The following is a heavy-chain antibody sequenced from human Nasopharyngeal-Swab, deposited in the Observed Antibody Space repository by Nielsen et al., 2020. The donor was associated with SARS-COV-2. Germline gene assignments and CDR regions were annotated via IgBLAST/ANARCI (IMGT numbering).Heavy chain of an antibody. V-gene: IGHV1-8*01. CDR3: ARGAFGLDHSWFDP. J-gene: IGHJ5*02. D-gene: IGHD3/OR15-3a*01. Sequence: ASVKVSCKCSGYSFNRNDINWVRQAPGQGLEWMGRMNPKSGEVGYEQKFQGRVTMTRNTATATAYMELSGLRHEDTAVYYCARGAFGLDHSWFDPWGQGTLVTVSS. CDR1: GYSFNRND. CDR2: MNPKSGEV.